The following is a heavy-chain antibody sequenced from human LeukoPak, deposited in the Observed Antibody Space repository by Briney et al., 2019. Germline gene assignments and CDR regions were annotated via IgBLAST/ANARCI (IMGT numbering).Heavy chain of an antibody. CDR2: INSDGSIT. Sequence: GGSLRLSCAGSGFTFSSFWMHWVRQAPGEGLGWVSRINSDGSITDYADSVKGRFTISRDNAKNTLYLQMNSLRADDTAVYYCARGAVTSVGAFDIWGLGTMVTVSS. J-gene: IGHJ3*02. D-gene: IGHD4-17*01. CDR3: ARGAVTSVGAFDI. V-gene: IGHV3-74*01. CDR1: GFTFSSFW.